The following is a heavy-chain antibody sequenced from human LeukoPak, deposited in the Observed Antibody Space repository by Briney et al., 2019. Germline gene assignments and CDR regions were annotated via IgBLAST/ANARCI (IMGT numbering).Heavy chain of an antibody. J-gene: IGHJ4*02. V-gene: IGHV3-74*01. CDR2: INSDGSTT. CDR1: GFTFSSYW. CDR3: ARGDSSWFPHDY. Sequence: LSGGSLRLSCAASGFTFSSYWMHWVRQAPGRGLVWVSRINSDGSTTTYADSVKGRFTISRDNAKNTLYLQMNSLRAEDTVIYYCARGDSSWFPHDYWGQGTLVTVSS. D-gene: IGHD6-13*01.